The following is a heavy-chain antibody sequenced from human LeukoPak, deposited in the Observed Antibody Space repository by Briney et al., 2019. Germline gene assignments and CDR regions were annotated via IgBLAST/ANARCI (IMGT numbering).Heavy chain of an antibody. V-gene: IGHV4-31*03. Sequence: SETLSLTCTVSGGSISSGGYYWSWIRQHPGKGLEWIGYIYYSGSTYYNPSLKSRVTISVATYKNQFSLKLSSVTAADTAVYYCASSTMSVGHYFDYWGQGTLVTVSS. CDR1: GGSISSGGYY. J-gene: IGHJ4*02. CDR2: IYYSGST. D-gene: IGHD2-2*01. CDR3: ASSTMSVGHYFDY.